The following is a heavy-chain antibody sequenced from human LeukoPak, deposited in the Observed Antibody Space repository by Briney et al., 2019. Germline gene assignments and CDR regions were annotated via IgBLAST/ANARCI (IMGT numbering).Heavy chain of an antibody. CDR2: INPHSGGA. CDR1: GYTFTAYY. V-gene: IGHV1-2*02. J-gene: IGHJ3*02. CDR3: ARFEDYGGNRDVFDI. D-gene: IGHD4-23*01. Sequence: ASVKVSCKASGYTFTAYYINWVRQALGQGLEWMGWINPHSGGAVYAQGFQGRVTMTRDTSISTAYMELSRLGSDDTAVYYCARFEDYGGNRDVFDIWGQGTLVTVSS.